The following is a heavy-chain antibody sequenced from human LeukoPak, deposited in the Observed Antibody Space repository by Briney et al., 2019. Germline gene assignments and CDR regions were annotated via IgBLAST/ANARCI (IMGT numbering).Heavy chain of an antibody. CDR1: GGTFSSYA. Sequence: SVKVSCKASGGTFSSYAISWVRQAPGQGLEWMGGIIPIFGTANYAQKFQGRVTITADESTSTAYMELSSLRSEDTAVYYCARAPYYYGSGTLILDAFDIWGQGTMVTVSS. J-gene: IGHJ3*02. D-gene: IGHD3-10*01. CDR2: IIPIFGTA. V-gene: IGHV1-69*13. CDR3: ARAPYYYGSGTLILDAFDI.